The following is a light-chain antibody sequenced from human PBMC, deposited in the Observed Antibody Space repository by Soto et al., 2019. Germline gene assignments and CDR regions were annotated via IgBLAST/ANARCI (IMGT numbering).Light chain of an antibody. CDR2: GSS. CDR1: QGVSDW. Sequence: DIEMTQSPSSVSASVGDSVTITCRGSQGVSDWVAWSQPKPGEAPKXLIYGSSSPLSGVPSRFSGSGSGTEFTLTISSLQPDDFASDYCQQYSTYATFGQGTKVDIK. V-gene: IGKV1-12*01. J-gene: IGKJ1*01. CDR3: QQYSTYAT.